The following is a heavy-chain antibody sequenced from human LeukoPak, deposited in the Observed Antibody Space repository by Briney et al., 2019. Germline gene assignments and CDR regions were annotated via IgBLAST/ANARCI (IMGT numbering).Heavy chain of an antibody. V-gene: IGHV3-20*04. D-gene: IGHD3-22*01. CDR2: INWNGGST. CDR1: GFTFDDYG. Sequence: GGSLRLSCAASGFTFDDYGMSWVRQAPGKGLEWVSGINWNGGSTGYADSVKGRFTISRDNAKNSLYLQMNSLRAEDTALYYCARVPYYYDSSGYYPPFWYFDLWGRGTLVTVSS. J-gene: IGHJ2*01. CDR3: ARVPYYYDSSGYYPPFWYFDL.